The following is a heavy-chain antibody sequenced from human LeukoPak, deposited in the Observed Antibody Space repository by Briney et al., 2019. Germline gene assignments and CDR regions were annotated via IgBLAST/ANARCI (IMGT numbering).Heavy chain of an antibody. D-gene: IGHD2-15*01. CDR3: ARGIVVVVAATRWFDP. Sequence: PSETLSLTCAVDGGSFSGYYWSWIRQPPGKGLEWIGEINHSGSTNYNPSLKSRVTISVDTSKNQFSLKLSSVTAADTAVYYCARGIVVVVAATRWFDPWGQGTLVTVSS. J-gene: IGHJ5*02. CDR2: INHSGST. CDR1: GGSFSGYY. V-gene: IGHV4-34*01.